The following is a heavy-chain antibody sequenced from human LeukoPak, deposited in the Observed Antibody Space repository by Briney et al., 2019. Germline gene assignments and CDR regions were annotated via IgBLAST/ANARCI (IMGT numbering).Heavy chain of an antibody. D-gene: IGHD3-9*01. Sequence: GGSLRLSCAASGFTFDDYAMHWVRQAPGKGLEGVSGISWNSGSIGYADSVRGRFTISRDNAKNSLYLQMNSLRAEDTAVYYCARGPPGYFDWLFDYWGQGTLVTVSS. V-gene: IGHV3-9*01. CDR3: ARGPPGYFDWLFDY. CDR2: ISWNSGSI. J-gene: IGHJ4*02. CDR1: GFTFDDYA.